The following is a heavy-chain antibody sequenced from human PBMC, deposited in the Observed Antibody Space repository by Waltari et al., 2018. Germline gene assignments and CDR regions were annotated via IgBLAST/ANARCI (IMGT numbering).Heavy chain of an antibody. CDR1: GGSISSGSYY. J-gene: IGHJ5*02. D-gene: IGHD3-10*01. CDR3: ARGVRGWFGELSPSWFDP. V-gene: IGHV4-61*02. CDR2: IYTSGST. Sequence: QVQLQESGPGLVKPSQTLSLTCTVSGGSISSGSYYWSWIRQPAGKGLEWIGRIYTSGSTNYNPSHKSRVTISVDTSKNQFSLKLSSVTAADTAVYYCARGVRGWFGELSPSWFDPWGQGTLVTVSS.